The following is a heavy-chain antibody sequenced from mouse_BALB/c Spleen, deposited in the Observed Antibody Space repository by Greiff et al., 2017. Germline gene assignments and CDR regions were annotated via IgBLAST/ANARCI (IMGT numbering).Heavy chain of an antibody. CDR1: GYSITSDYA. Sequence: EVQLQESGPGLVKPSQSLSLTCTVTGYSITSDYAWNWIRQFPGNTLEWMGYISYSGSTSYNPSLKSRISITRDTSKNQFFLQLNSVTTEDTATYYCARSGVRGYYAMDYWGQGTSVTVSS. D-gene: IGHD2-14*01. CDR3: ARSGVRGYYAMDY. CDR2: ISYSGST. J-gene: IGHJ4*01. V-gene: IGHV3-2*02.